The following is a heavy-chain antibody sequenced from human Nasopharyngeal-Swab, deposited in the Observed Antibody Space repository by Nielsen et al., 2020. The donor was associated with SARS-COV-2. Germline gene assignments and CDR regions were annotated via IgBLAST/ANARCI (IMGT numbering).Heavy chain of an antibody. Sequence: SGPTLVKPTQTLTLTCTFSGFSLSTSGVGVGWIRQPPGKALEWLALIYWDDGKRYSPSLKSRLTITKDTSKNQVVLTMTNMDPVDTATYYCAHRRGRYCSGGSCYYFDYWGQGTLVTVSS. CDR2: IYWDDGK. CDR1: GFSLSTSGVG. CDR3: AHRRGRYCSGGSCYYFDY. D-gene: IGHD2-15*01. J-gene: IGHJ4*02. V-gene: IGHV2-5*02.